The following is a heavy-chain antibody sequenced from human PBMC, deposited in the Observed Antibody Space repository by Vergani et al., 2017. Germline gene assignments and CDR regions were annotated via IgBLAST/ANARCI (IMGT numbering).Heavy chain of an antibody. CDR2: INSDGSSI. V-gene: IGHV3-74*02. Sequence: VQLVESGGGVVQPGRSLRLSCAASGFTFSSYGMHWVRQAPGKGLEWVSRINSDGSSITYADSVKGRFTISRDNAKNTLYLQMDSVRAEDTAVYYCARGLYYYDSTGYYFDYWGQGTLVTVSS. J-gene: IGHJ4*02. D-gene: IGHD3-22*01. CDR1: GFTFSSYG. CDR3: ARGLYYYDSTGYYFDY.